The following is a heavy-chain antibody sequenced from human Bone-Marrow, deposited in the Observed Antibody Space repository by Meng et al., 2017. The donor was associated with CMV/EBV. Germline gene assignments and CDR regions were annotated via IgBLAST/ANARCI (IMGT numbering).Heavy chain of an antibody. V-gene: IGHV3-66*02. CDR3: ARGLNWRGY. Sequence: GESLKISCAASGFTFSSYSMNWVRQAPGKGLEWVSVLYAGGFTYYADSVKGRFTISRDNSKNSLYLQLTNLRLEDTAVYYCARGLNWRGYWGQGTLVTVSS. CDR2: LYAGGFT. J-gene: IGHJ4*02. CDR1: GFTFSSYS. D-gene: IGHD1-1*01.